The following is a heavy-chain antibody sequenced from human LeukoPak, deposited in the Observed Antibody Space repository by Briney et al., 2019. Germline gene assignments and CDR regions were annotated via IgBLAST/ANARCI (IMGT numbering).Heavy chain of an antibody. V-gene: IGHV3-23*01. J-gene: IGHJ4*02. CDR3: AKVNDVGQGNDY. CDR2: ISGSGAST. Sequence: GGSLRLSCAASGFTFSSYAMGWVRQARGKGLEWVSSISGSGASTYYADSVKGRFTISRDNSKTTLYLQMNSLRAEDTAVYYCAKVNDVGQGNDYWGQGTLVTVSS. D-gene: IGHD1-1*01. CDR1: GFTFSSYA.